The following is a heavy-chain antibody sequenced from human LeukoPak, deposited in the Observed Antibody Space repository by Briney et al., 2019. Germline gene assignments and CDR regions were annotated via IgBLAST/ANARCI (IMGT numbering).Heavy chain of an antibody. CDR2: IYYSGST. CDR3: ARTWSSSWIFDY. J-gene: IGHJ4*02. V-gene: IGHV4-59*01. D-gene: IGHD6-13*01. Sequence: SETLSLTCTVSGGSISSYYWSWIRQPPGKGLEWIGYIYYSGSTNYNPSLKSRVTISVDTSKNQFSLKLSSVTAADTAVYYCARTWSSSWIFDYWGQGTLVTVSS. CDR1: GGSISSYY.